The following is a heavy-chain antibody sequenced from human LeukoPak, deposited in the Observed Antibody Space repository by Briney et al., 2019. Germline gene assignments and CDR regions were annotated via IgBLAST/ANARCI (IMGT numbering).Heavy chain of an antibody. J-gene: IGHJ6*03. V-gene: IGHV4-4*02. Sequence: SETLSLTCAVSGGSIRSSSWWSWVRRPPGKGLEWIGEIYHSGSTNYNPSLKSRVTISVDKSKNQFSLKLSSVTAADTAVYYCARVGSYCSSSSCYSYYMDVWGKGTTVTVSS. D-gene: IGHD2-2*01. CDR1: GGSIRSSSW. CDR2: IYHSGST. CDR3: ARVGSYCSSSSCYSYYMDV.